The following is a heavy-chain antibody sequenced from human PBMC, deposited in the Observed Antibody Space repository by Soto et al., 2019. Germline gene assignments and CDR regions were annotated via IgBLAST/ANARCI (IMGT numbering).Heavy chain of an antibody. J-gene: IGHJ4*02. CDR1: GFTFSSYA. D-gene: IGHD1-26*01. CDR2: ISYDGSNK. V-gene: IGHV3-30-3*01. CDR3: ARDQRNLVSYFDY. Sequence: QVQLVESGGGVVQPGRSLRLPCAASGFTFSSYAMHWVRQAPGKGLEWVAVISYDGSNKYYADSVKGRFTISRDNSKNTLYLQMNSLRAEDTAVYYCARDQRNLVSYFDYWGQGTLVTVSS.